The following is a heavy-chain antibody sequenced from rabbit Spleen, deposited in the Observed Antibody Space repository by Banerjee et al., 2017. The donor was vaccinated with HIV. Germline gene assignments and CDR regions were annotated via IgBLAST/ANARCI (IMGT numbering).Heavy chain of an antibody. CDR2: IHSVNSGRT. CDR3: ARDADAGSIYESYAFNL. D-gene: IGHD8-1*01. J-gene: IGHJ4*01. V-gene: IGHV1S45*01. CDR1: GFDLSSYYY. Sequence: QEQLTETGGGLVQPGGSLTLSCKASGFDLSSYYYMCWVRQAPGKGLEWIACIHSVNSGRTYYASWAKGRFTISRTSSTTVTLQITSLTAVDTATYFCARDADAGSIYESYAFNLWGPGTLVTVS.